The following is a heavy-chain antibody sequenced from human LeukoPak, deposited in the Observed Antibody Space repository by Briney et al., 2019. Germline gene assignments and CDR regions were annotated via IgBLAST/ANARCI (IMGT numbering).Heavy chain of an antibody. D-gene: IGHD1-26*01. CDR1: GFTFSSYW. CDR2: IKQDGSEK. V-gene: IGHV3-7*01. CDR3: ARDPYSGGYGDYYYYYMDL. Sequence: GGSLRLSCAASGFTFSSYWMSWVRQAPGKGLEWVANIKQDGSEKYYVDSVKGRFTISKDNAKNSLYLQMNSLRAEDTAVYYCARDPYSGGYGDYYYYYMDLWGQGTTVTISS. J-gene: IGHJ6*03.